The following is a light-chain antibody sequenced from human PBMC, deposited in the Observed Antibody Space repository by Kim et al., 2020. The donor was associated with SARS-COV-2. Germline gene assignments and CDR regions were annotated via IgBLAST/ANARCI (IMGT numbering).Light chain of an antibody. CDR3: QVWDNSGEHIV. Sequence: SYELTQPPSLSVAPGQTARITCGGNNIGPKSVNWYQQKPGQAPVLVISYSSDRPSGIPERFSGSNSGNTATLTISRVEAGDEAVYYCQVWDNSGEHIVFGGGTQLIVL. CDR2: YSS. V-gene: IGLV3-21*04. J-gene: IGLJ2*01. CDR1: NIGPKS.